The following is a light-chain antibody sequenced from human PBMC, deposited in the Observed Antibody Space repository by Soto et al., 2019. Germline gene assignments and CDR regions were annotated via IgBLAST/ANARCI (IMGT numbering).Light chain of an antibody. CDR3: QQYGSSPGT. J-gene: IGKJ1*01. V-gene: IGKV3-20*01. CDR1: HSVTSRY. Sequence: PRTLSLSPGERSTLSCRASHSVTSRYLAWYQQKPGQAPRLLIFGASIRDTGIPDRFSGSGSGADFTLTISRLESGDFAVYYCQQYGSSPGTFGQGTKVDIK. CDR2: GAS.